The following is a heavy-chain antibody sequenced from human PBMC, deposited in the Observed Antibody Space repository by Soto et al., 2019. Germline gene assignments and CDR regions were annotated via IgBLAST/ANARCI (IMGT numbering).Heavy chain of an antibody. CDR3: XXXXXXXXXXXXDV. CDR1: GFTFSSYX. Sequence: EVQLLESGGGLVQPGGSLRLSCAASGFTFSSYXXXXXXXXXXXXXXWVSVISGSGDRTYYADSVKGRFTISRYNXXXXXXXXXXXXXXXXXXXXXXXXXXXXXXXXXXDVWGQGTTVTVSS. V-gene: IGHV3-23*01. CDR2: ISGSGDRT. J-gene: IGHJ6*02.